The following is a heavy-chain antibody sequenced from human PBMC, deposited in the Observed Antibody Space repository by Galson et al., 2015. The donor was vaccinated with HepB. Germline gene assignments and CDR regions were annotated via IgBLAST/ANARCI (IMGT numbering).Heavy chain of an antibody. CDR2: IYYSGST. V-gene: IGHV4-30-4*01. CDR1: GGSINSGDYY. CDR3: ARDFGYQRAYYFYDMDV. Sequence: TLSLTCTVSGGSINSGDYYWTWIRQPPGKGLEWIGYIYYSGSTYYNPSLKGRVTISVDTSKNQFSLNLSSVTAADTAVYYCARDFGYQRAYYFYDMDVWGQGTTVTVSS. J-gene: IGHJ6*02. D-gene: IGHD3-16*02.